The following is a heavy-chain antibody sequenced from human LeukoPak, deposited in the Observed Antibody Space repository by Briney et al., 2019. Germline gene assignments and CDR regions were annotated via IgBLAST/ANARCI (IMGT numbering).Heavy chain of an antibody. D-gene: IGHD2-8*01. V-gene: IGHV3-21*01. J-gene: IGHJ6*02. CDR3: ARGLRLDYYYYYGMDV. CDR1: GFTFSSYS. Sequence: GGSLRLSCAASGFTFSSYSMNWVRQAPGKGLEWVSSISSSSSYIYYADSVKGRFTISRDNAKNTLYLQMNSLRAEDTAVYYCARGLRLDYYYYYGMDVWGQGTTVTVSS. CDR2: ISSSSSYI.